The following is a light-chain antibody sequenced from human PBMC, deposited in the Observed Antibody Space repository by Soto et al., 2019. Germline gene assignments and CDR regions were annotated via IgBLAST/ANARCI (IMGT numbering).Light chain of an antibody. V-gene: IGKV1-5*01. CDR3: QQYNSYSYT. CDR1: QSISNY. Sequence: DIQMTQSPSSLSAFVGDRVTITCRASQSISNYLHWYQQKPGKAPKLLIYDASSLESGVPSRFSDSGSGTEFTLTISSLQPDDFATYYCQQYNSYSYTFGQGTKLEIK. CDR2: DAS. J-gene: IGKJ2*01.